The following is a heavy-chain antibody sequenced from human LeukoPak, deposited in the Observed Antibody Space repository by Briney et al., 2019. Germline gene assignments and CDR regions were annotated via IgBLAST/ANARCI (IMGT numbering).Heavy chain of an antibody. CDR1: GFTVSSNY. J-gene: IGHJ5*02. V-gene: IGHV3-53*01. Sequence: PGGSLRLSCAASGFTVSSNYMSWVRQAPGKGLEWVSVIYSGGSTYYADSVKGRFTISRDNSKNTLYLQMSSLRAEDTAVYYCARDRGYCSSTSCYRWFDPWGQGTLVTVSS. D-gene: IGHD2-2*02. CDR2: IYSGGST. CDR3: ARDRGYCSSTSCYRWFDP.